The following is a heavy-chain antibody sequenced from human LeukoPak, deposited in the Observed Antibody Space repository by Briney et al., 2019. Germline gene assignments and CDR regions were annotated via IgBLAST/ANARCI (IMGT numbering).Heavy chain of an antibody. CDR1: GFTFSSYW. Sequence: GGSLRLSCAASGFTFSSYWMTWVRQAPGKGLEWVSAISGSGGSTYYADSVKGRSTISRDNSKNTLFLQMNSLRAEDTAVYYCGKSDIILVYQPGSWSDPRGQGTLVTVSS. J-gene: IGHJ5*02. D-gene: IGHD2-8*01. V-gene: IGHV3-23*01. CDR2: ISGSGGST. CDR3: GKSDIILVYQPGSWSDP.